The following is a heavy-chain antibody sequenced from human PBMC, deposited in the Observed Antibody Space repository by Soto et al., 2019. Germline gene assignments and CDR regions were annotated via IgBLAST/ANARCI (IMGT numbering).Heavy chain of an antibody. CDR2: ISGSGGIT. J-gene: IGHJ6*02. Sequence: EVQLSESGGGLVQFGGSLRLSCAASGSTFSSFAMNWVRQAPGKGREWVSSISGSGGITYYSDSVKGRFTISRDNSKNTLYMQMNSLRGEDTAVYHCAKGGFWVHSGMDVWGQGTKVTVSS. CDR3: AKGGFWVHSGMDV. D-gene: IGHD3-16*01. V-gene: IGHV3-23*01. CDR1: GSTFSSFA.